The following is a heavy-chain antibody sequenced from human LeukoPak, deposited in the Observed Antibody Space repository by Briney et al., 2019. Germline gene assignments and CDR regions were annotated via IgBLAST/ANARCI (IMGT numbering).Heavy chain of an antibody. Sequence: SETLSLTCTVSGGSISSSSYYWGWIRQPPGKGLERIGSIYYSGSTYYNPSLKSRVTISVDTSKNQFSLKLSSVTAADTAVYYCARQRIAADYWGQGTLVTVSS. J-gene: IGHJ4*02. CDR2: IYYSGST. V-gene: IGHV4-39*01. CDR3: ARQRIAADY. D-gene: IGHD6-13*01. CDR1: GGSISSSSYY.